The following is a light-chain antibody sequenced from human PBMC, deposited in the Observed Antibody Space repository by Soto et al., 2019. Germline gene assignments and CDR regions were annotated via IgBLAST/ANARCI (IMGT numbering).Light chain of an antibody. CDR3: QQANSFPRT. Sequence: DIQMTQSPSSVSASVGDRVTITCRASQDISVWLAWYQQKPGKAPKLLIYAASNLQTGVPSRFSGSGSGTAFTLSIHSLQPEDFATYYCQQANSFPRTFGPGTKVDIK. CDR2: AAS. J-gene: IGKJ3*01. CDR1: QDISVW. V-gene: IGKV1D-12*01.